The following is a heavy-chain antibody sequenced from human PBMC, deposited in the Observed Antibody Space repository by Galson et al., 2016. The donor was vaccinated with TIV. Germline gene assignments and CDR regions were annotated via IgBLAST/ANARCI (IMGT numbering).Heavy chain of an antibody. CDR2: IGGIGTSP. V-gene: IGHV3-23*01. J-gene: IGHJ4*02. CDR3: AKDRQWIPSTLDH. Sequence: SLRLSCAASGFTFSAYAVNWVRQAPGKGLEWVSGIGGIGTSPYYAGSVKGRFTISRDNSRNTLYLQMNSLRAEDTAIYYCAKDRQWIPSTLDHWGQGTLVTVSS. D-gene: IGHD5-18*01. CDR1: GFTFSAYA.